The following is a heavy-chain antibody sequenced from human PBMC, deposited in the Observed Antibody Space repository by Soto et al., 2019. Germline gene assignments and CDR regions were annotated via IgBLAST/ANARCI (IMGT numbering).Heavy chain of an antibody. CDR2: IYYSGST. V-gene: IGHV4-59*01. D-gene: IGHD2-2*01. J-gene: IGHJ6*02. CDR3: ARDRSTSVNGMDV. Sequence: SETLSLTCTVSGGSISSYYWSWIRQPPGKGLEWIGYIYYSGSTNYNPSLKSRVTISVDTSKNQFSLKLSSVTAADTAVYYCARDRSTSVNGMDVWGQGTTVTVSS. CDR1: GGSISSYY.